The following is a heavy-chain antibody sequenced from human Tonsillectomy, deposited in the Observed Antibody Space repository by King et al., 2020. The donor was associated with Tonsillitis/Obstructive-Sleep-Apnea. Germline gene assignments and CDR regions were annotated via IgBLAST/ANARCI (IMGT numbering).Heavy chain of an antibody. D-gene: IGHD3-3*01. CDR1: GGSISSSSYY. Sequence: QLQESGPGLVKPSETLSLTCTVSGGSISSSSYYWGLIRQPPGKGLEWIGSIYYSGSTYYNPSLTIRVTISVDTSKNQFSLKLISVTAADTAVYYFAGQGVLRFLEWLLPPAAGVDYWGQGTLVTVSS. J-gene: IGHJ4*02. CDR2: IYYSGST. V-gene: IGHV4-39*01. CDR3: AGQGVLRFLEWLLPPAAGVDY.